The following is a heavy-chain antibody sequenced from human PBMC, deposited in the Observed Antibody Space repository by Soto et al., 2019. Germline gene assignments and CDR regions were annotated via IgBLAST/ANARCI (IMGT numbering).Heavy chain of an antibody. CDR3: TTAWNPYYYGMDV. J-gene: IGHJ6*02. CDR2: IKSKTDGGTT. Sequence: EVQLVESGGGLVKPGGSLRLSCAASGFTFSNAWMSWVRQAPGKGRAWVGRIKSKTDGGTTDYAAPVKGRFTISRDDSKNTLYLQMNSLKTEDTAVYYCTTAWNPYYYGMDVWGQGTTVTVSS. D-gene: IGHD1-1*01. V-gene: IGHV3-15*01. CDR1: GFTFSNAW.